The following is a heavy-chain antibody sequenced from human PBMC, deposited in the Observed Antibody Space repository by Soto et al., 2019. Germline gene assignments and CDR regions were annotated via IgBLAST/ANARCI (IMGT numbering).Heavy chain of an antibody. V-gene: IGHV3-49*04. CDR3: TRVGDYHDSSGYYSYFDY. Sequence: PGGSLRLSCTAPGFTFGDYAMSWVRQAPGKGLEWVGFIRSKAYGGTTEYAASVKGRFTISRDDSKSIAHLQMNSLKTEDTAVYYCTRVGDYHDSSGYYSYFDYWGQGTLVTVSS. J-gene: IGHJ4*02. CDR2: IRSKAYGGTT. CDR1: GFTFGDYA. D-gene: IGHD3-22*01.